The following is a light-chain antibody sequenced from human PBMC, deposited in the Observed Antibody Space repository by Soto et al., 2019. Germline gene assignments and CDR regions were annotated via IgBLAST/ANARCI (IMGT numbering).Light chain of an antibody. J-gene: IGLJ1*01. CDR3: TSYATGSAYV. Sequence: QSALTQPPSVSGSPGQSVTISCTGTSSDVGGYNRVSWYQQPPGKAPKLLIYDVSNRPSGGSTRFSGSKSGNTASLTISGPQAEDEADYYCTSYATGSAYVFGPGTKLTVL. V-gene: IGLV2-18*02. CDR1: SSDVGGYNR. CDR2: DVS.